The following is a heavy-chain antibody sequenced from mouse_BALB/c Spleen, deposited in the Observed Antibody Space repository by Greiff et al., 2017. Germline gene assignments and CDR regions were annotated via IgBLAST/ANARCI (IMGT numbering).Heavy chain of an antibody. J-gene: IGHJ2*01. CDR3: ARKVYYGNFDY. CDR1: GFTFSSYG. D-gene: IGHD2-1*01. V-gene: IGHV5-6*02. CDR2: ISSGGSYT. Sequence: DVKLVESGGDLVKPGGSLKLSCAASGFTFSSYGMSWVRQTPDKRLEWVATISSGGSYTYYPDSVKGRFTISRDNAKNTLYLQMSSLKSEDTAMYYCARKVYYGNFDYWGQGTTLTVSS.